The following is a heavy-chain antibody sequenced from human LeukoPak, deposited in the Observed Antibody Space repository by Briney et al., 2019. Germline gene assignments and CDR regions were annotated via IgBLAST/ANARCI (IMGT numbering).Heavy chain of an antibody. CDR2: MNTDGRTT. CDR3: ATDLSGSEDR. D-gene: IGHD1-26*01. V-gene: IGHV3-74*01. CDR1: GFTFGSYW. Sequence: GGSLGLSCVASGFTFGSYWMHWVRQVPGKGLVWVSRMNTDGRTTDYADSVKGRFTISRDNAKNTLYLQMNSLRADDTALYYCATDLSGSEDRWGQGTLVTVSS. J-gene: IGHJ5*02.